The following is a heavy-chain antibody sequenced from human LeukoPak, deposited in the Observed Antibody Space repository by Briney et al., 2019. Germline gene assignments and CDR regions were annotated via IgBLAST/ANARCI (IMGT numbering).Heavy chain of an antibody. D-gene: IGHD1-26*01. Sequence: PSETLSLTCAVYGGSFSGYYWSWIRQPPGNGLEWIGEINHSGSTNYNPSLKSRVTISVDTSKNQFSLKLSSVTAADTAVYYCARSNSGSYSLDWGQGTLVTVSS. CDR2: INHSGST. V-gene: IGHV4-34*01. CDR3: ARSNSGSYSLD. J-gene: IGHJ4*02. CDR1: GGSFSGYY.